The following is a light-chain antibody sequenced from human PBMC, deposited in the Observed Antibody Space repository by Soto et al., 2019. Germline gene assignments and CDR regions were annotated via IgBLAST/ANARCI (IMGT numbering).Light chain of an antibody. CDR1: ISDVGGYNF. Sequence: QSALTQPASVSGSPGQSITISCTGTISDVGGYNFVSWYQQHPGNAPKLMIYEVSNRPSGISNRFSASKSGNTASLTISGLQAEDEADYYCSSFTSMSTPIIFGTGTKLTVL. J-gene: IGLJ1*01. V-gene: IGLV2-14*01. CDR3: SSFTSMSTPII. CDR2: EVS.